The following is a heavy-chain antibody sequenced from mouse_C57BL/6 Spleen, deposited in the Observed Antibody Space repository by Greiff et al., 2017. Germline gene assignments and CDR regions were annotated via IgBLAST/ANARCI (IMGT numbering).Heavy chain of an antibody. D-gene: IGHD1-1*01. J-gene: IGHJ2*01. CDR3: ATVVFDY. V-gene: IGHV5-17*01. CDR1: GFTFSDYG. CDR2: ISSGSSTI. Sequence: EVKLMESGGGLVKPGGSLKLSCAASGFTFSDYGMHWVRQAPEKGLEWVAYISSGSSTIYYADTVKGRFTISRDNAKNTLFLQMTSLRAEDTAMYYCATVVFDYWGQGTTLTVSS.